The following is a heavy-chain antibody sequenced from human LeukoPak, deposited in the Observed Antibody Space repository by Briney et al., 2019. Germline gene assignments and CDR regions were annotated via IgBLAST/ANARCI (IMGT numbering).Heavy chain of an antibody. CDR3: AQPRLDSSILDY. J-gene: IGHJ4*02. V-gene: IGHV1-69*04. CDR2: IIPIFGIA. CDR1: VGTFSSYA. Sequence: SVKVSCKASVGTFSSYAISWVRQAPGQGLEWMGRIIPIFGIANYAQKFQGRGTITADKSTSTAYMELSSLRSEDTAVYYCAQPRLDSSILDYWGQGTLVTVSS. D-gene: IGHD3-22*01.